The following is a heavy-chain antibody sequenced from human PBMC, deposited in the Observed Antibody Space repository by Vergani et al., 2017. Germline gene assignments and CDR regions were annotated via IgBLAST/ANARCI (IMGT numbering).Heavy chain of an antibody. V-gene: IGHV3-33*05. CDR2: ISYDGSKK. D-gene: IGHD2-21*01. Sequence: QVQLVESGGGVVQPGRSLRLSCTSSGFTFSTYAMHWVRQAPGKGLGWVAIISYDGSKKYYADPVKGRFTISRDNSRNTLDLLMSSLRAEDTAIYYCVREGSYCGSTTCRNPSYVYYYHMDVWGEGTTVTVSS. CDR3: VREGSYCGSTTCRNPSYVYYYHMDV. J-gene: IGHJ6*03. CDR1: GFTFSTYA.